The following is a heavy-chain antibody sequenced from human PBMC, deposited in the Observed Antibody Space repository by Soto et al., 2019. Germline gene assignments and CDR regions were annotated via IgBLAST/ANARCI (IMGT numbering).Heavy chain of an antibody. CDR2: IYYAGTT. CDR3: ARLGGYYQALDS. J-gene: IGHJ4*02. CDR1: SGSINNYY. Sequence: QVQLQESGPGLVKPSETLSLTCTVSSGSINNYYWSWIRQPPGKGLEFIGYIYYAGTTTYNPSLKSRVTISVDTSKNQFSLKLSSVTAADTAVYYCARLGGYYQALDSWGQGTLFTVSS. D-gene: IGHD3-22*01. V-gene: IGHV4-59*08.